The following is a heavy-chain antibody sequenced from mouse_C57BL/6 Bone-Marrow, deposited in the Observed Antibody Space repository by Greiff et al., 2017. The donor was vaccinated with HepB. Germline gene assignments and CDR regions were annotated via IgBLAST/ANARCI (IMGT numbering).Heavy chain of an antibody. CDR3: TNPYYYGADFDV. J-gene: IGHJ1*03. CDR1: GYTFTDYE. CDR2: IDPETGGT. Sequence: VQLQQSGAELVRPGASVTLSCKASGYTFTDYEMHWVKQTPVHGLEWIGAIDPETGGTAYNQKFKGKAILTADKSSSTAYMELRSLTSEDSAVYYCTNPYYYGADFDVCGTGTTVTVSS. V-gene: IGHV1-15*01. D-gene: IGHD1-1*01.